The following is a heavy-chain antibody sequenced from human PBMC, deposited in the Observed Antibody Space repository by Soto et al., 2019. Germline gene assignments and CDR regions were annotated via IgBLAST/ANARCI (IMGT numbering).Heavy chain of an antibody. CDR2: INPSGGST. V-gene: IGHV1-46*03. CDR3: ARDIAVAGRAGSMDFDY. CDR1: GYTFTSYY. J-gene: IGHJ4*02. Sequence: ASVKVSCKASGYTFTSYYMHWVRQAPGQGLEWMGIINPSGGSTSYAQKFQGRVTMTRDTSTSTVYMELSSLRSEDTAVYYCARDIAVAGRAGSMDFDYWGQGTLVTVSS. D-gene: IGHD6-19*01.